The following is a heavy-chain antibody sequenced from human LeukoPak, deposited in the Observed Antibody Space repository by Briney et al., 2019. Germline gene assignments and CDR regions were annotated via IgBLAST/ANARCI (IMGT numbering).Heavy chain of an antibody. Sequence: GGSLRLSCAASGFTFSDYYMSWIRQAPGRGLEWVSYISSSGSTIYYADSVKGRFTISRDNAKNSLYLQMNSLRAEDTAVYYCARALDYYYYMDVWGKGTTVTVSS. CDR2: ISSSGSTI. V-gene: IGHV3-11*04. J-gene: IGHJ6*03. CDR3: ARALDYYYYMDV. CDR1: GFTFSDYY.